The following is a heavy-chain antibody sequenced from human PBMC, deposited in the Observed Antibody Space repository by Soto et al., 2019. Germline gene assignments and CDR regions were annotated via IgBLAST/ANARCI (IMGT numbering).Heavy chain of an antibody. J-gene: IGHJ4*02. D-gene: IGHD3-22*01. CDR2: ISSSSTYI. V-gene: IGHV3-21*02. CDR3: ARGGDTSGSWPRY. Sequence: EVQLVQSGGGLVKPGGSLRLSCAASGFTFSSYSLNWVRKAPGKGLEWVSSISSSSTYIYYAASVKGRFTISRDDAKNSLYLQMNSLRVDDTAIYYCARGGDTSGSWPRYWGQGTLVTVSS. CDR1: GFTFSSYS.